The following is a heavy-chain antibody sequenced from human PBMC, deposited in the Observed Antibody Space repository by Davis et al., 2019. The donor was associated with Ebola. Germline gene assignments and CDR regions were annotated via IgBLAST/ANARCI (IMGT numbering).Heavy chain of an antibody. CDR3: ARGGYGTRSLDY. CDR1: GGSFSGYY. J-gene: IGHJ4*02. V-gene: IGHV4-34*01. D-gene: IGHD5-12*01. CDR2: INHSGST. Sequence: MPSETLSLTCAVYGGSFSGYYWSWIRQPPGKGLEWIGEINHSGSTNYNPSLKSRVTISVDTSKNQFSLKLSSVTAADTAVYYCARGGYGTRSLDYWGQGTLVTVSS.